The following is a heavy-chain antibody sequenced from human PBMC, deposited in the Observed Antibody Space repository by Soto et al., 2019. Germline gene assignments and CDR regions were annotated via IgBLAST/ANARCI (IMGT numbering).Heavy chain of an antibody. CDR1: GFTFSSYG. D-gene: IGHD6-13*01. CDR3: AKDPGIAAALGNWFDP. CDR2: ISYDGSNK. Sequence: GGSLRLSCAASGFTFSSYGMHWVRQAPGKGLEWVAVISYDGSNKYYADSVKGRFTISRDNSKNTLYLQMNSLRAEDTAVYYCAKDPGIAAALGNWFDPWGQGTLVTVSS. V-gene: IGHV3-30*18. J-gene: IGHJ5*02.